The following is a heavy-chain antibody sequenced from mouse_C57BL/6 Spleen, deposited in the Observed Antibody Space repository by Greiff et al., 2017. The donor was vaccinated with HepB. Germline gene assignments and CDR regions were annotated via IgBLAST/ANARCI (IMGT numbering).Heavy chain of an antibody. Sequence: VQLHQPGAELVKPGASVKMSCKASGSTFPSSWLTWVKQRPGQGLEWIGDIYPGSGSTNYNEKFKSKATLTVDTSSSTAYMQLSSLTSEDSAVYYCANSYSNWYFDVWGTGTTVTVSS. J-gene: IGHJ1*03. CDR1: GSTFPSSW. CDR3: ANSYSNWYFDV. D-gene: IGHD2-5*01. V-gene: IGHV1-55*01. CDR2: IYPGSGST.